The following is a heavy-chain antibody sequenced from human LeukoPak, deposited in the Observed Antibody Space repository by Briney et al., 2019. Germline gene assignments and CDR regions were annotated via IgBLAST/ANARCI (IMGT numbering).Heavy chain of an antibody. V-gene: IGHV3-53*01. D-gene: IGHD3-16*02. CDR1: GFTVSSNY. J-gene: IGHJ4*02. CDR2: IYSGGST. CDR3: AREGLYDYVWGSYRYFDY. Sequence: PGGSPRLSCAASGFTVSSNYMSWVRQAPGKGLEWVSVIYSGGSTYYADSVKGRFTISRDNSKNTLYLQMNSLRAEDTAVYYCAREGLYDYVWGSYRYFDYWGQGTLVTVSS.